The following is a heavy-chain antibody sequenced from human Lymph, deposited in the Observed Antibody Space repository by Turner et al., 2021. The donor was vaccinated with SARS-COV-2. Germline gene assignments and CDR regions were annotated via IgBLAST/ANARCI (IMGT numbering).Heavy chain of an antibody. CDR2: ISYDGSSK. Sequence: QVQLVESGGGVVQPGRSLRLSCAASGFTFSSYSMHWVRQAPGKGVEWVAVISYDGSSKFHADSVKGRFTISRDNSKNTLYLQMNSLRAEDTAVYYCARDALKKEVADTSDNWFDPWGQGTLVTVSS. J-gene: IGHJ5*02. D-gene: IGHD6-19*01. CDR3: ARDALKKEVADTSDNWFDP. CDR1: GFTFSSYS. V-gene: IGHV3-30-3*01.